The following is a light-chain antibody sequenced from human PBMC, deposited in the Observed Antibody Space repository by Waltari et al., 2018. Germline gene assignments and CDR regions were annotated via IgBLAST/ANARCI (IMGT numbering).Light chain of an antibody. CDR1: QSVSSY. CDR2: DAS. Sequence: TQSPSTLSASIGDRVTITCRACQSVSSYLAWYQQKPGQAPRLLIYDASNRATGIPARFSGSRSGTDFTLTISRLEPEDFAVYYCQQYGGSPRIFTFGAGTKVEIK. CDR3: QQYGGSPRIFT. V-gene: IGKV3-11*01. J-gene: IGKJ3*01.